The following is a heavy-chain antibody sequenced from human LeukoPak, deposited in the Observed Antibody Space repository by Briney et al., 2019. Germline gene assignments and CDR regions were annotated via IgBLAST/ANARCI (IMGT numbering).Heavy chain of an antibody. V-gene: IGHV1-18*01. CDR1: GGTFTSYG. D-gene: IGHD3-22*01. Sequence: ASVKVSCKASGGTFTSYGISWVRQAPGQGLEWMGWISAYNGNTNYAQKLQGRVTMTTDTSTSTAYMELRSLRSDDTAVYYCARDGYYDSSGYYYGDAFDIWGQGTMVTVSS. CDR3: ARDGYYDSSGYYYGDAFDI. CDR2: ISAYNGNT. J-gene: IGHJ3*02.